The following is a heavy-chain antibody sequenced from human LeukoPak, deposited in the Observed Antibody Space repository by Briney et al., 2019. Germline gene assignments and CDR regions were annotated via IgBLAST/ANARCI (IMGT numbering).Heavy chain of an antibody. CDR3: ARDSTVGATPWDY. V-gene: IGHV1-58*02. D-gene: IGHD1-26*01. CDR2: IVVGSGNT. CDR1: GFTFTSSA. Sequence: SVEVSCKASGFTFTSSAMQWVRQARGQRLEWVGWIVVGSGNTNYAQKFQERVTITRDMSTSTAYMELSSLRSEDTAVYYCARDSTVGATPWDYWGQGTLVTVSS. J-gene: IGHJ4*02.